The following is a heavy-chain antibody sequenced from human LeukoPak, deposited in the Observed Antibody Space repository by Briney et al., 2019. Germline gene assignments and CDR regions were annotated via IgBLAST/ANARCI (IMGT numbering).Heavy chain of an antibody. V-gene: IGHV3-33*01. J-gene: IGHJ4*02. Sequence: GSLRLSCAASGFTFSSYGMHWVRQAPGKGLEWVAVIWYDGSNKYYADSVKGRFTISRDNSKNTLYLQMNSLRAEDTAVYYCARDIPDYYDSSGYLDWGQGTLVTVSS. D-gene: IGHD3-22*01. CDR3: ARDIPDYYDSSGYLD. CDR1: GFTFSSYG. CDR2: IWYDGSNK.